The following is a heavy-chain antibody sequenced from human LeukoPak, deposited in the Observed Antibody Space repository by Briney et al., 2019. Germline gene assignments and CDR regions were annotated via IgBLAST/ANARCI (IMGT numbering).Heavy chain of an antibody. Sequence: PGRSLRLSCAGSGFTFSSYGMHWVRQAPGKGLEWVAVIWYDGSNKYYADSVKGRFTISRDNSKNTMYLQMNSLRAEDTAVYYCARDFGSYRYITYYFDYWGQGTLVTVSS. CDR1: GFTFSSYG. CDR2: IWYDGSNK. J-gene: IGHJ4*02. CDR3: ARDFGSYRYITYYFDY. D-gene: IGHD3-16*02. V-gene: IGHV3-33*01.